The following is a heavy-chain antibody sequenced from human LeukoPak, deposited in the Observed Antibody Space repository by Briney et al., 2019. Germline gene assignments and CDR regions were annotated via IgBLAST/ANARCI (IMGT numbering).Heavy chain of an antibody. CDR3: ARPGGYDSSGYLPGY. J-gene: IGHJ4*02. CDR1: GFTFSDYY. V-gene: IGHV3-11*06. D-gene: IGHD3-22*01. CDR2: ISSSSSYT. Sequence: GGSLRLSCAASGFTFSDYYMSWIRQAPGKGLERVSYISSSSSYTNYADSVKGRFTISRDNAKNSLYLQMNSLRAEDTAVYYCARPGGYDSSGYLPGYWGQGTLVTVSS.